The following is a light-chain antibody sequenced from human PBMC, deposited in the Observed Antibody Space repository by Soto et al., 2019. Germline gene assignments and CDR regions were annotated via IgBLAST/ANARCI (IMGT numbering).Light chain of an antibody. J-gene: IGLJ3*02. CDR3: CSYAGSSTWV. V-gene: IGLV2-23*02. CDR2: QVN. CDR1: SSNVGNYDL. Sequence: QSVLTQPASVSGSPGQSITISCTGTSSNVGNYDLVSWYQQHPGNAPKVMLYQVNKRPPGLSNRFSGSKSGNTASLTISGLQAEDEADYYCCSYAGSSTWVFGGGTKLTVL.